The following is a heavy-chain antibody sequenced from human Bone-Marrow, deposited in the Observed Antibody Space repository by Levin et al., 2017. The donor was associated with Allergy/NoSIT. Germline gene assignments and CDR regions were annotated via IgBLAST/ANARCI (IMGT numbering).Heavy chain of an antibody. D-gene: IGHD3-22*01. V-gene: IGHV3-9*01. CDR1: GFTFDDYA. Sequence: GGSLRLSCAASGFTFDDYAMHWVRQAPGKGLEWVSGISLNGGTIHYADSVKGRFTISRDNAKNSLYLQMNGLRAEDTALYYCGKDITGHYADSSGYIDYWGQGTLVTVSS. J-gene: IGHJ4*02. CDR2: ISLNGGTI. CDR3: GKDITGHYADSSGYIDY.